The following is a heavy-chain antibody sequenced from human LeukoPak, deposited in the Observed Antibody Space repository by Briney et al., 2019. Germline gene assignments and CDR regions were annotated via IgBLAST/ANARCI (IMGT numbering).Heavy chain of an antibody. J-gene: IGHJ6*02. D-gene: IGHD4-17*01. V-gene: IGHV2-26*01. CDR2: IFSNDEK. CDR1: GFSLSNARMG. Sequence: SGPTPVNPTETLTLTCTVSGFSLSNARMGVSWIRQPPGKALEWPAHIFSNDEKSYSTSLKSRLTISKDTSKSQVVLTMTNMDPVDTATYYCARIYGDWVYYYYGMDVWGQGTTVTVSS. CDR3: ARIYGDWVYYYYGMDV.